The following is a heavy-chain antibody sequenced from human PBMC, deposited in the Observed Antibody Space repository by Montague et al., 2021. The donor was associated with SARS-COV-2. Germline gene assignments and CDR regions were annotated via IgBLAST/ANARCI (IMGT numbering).Heavy chain of an antibody. CDR3: AKDNYCTNTNCYSFFDH. D-gene: IGHD2-2*01. J-gene: IGHJ5*02. Sequence: SLRLSCVASGFTFDDFVMHWVRQAPGKGLEWVSLISGDGGSAYYADSVKGRFTVSRDNSKSSLYLQMTSLTTDDTALYYCAKDNYCTNTNCYSFFDHWGQGTLVTVSS. CDR1: GFTFDDFV. CDR2: ISGDGGSA. V-gene: IGHV3-43*02.